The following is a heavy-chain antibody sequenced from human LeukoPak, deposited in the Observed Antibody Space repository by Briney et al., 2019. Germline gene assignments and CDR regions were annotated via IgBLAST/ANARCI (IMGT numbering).Heavy chain of an antibody. CDR2: TYTGGNS. CDR3: ARGGRGSAAVVAPRSFDI. D-gene: IGHD3-22*01. CDR1: GFTFSSYS. V-gene: IGHV3-53*01. J-gene: IGHJ3*02. Sequence: GGSLRLSCSASGFTFSSYSMHWVRQAPGKGLEWVSVTYTGGNSYYADSVKGRFIISRDISKNTLYLQMNSLRAEDSALYYCARGGRGSAAVVAPRSFDIWGQGTMVTVSS.